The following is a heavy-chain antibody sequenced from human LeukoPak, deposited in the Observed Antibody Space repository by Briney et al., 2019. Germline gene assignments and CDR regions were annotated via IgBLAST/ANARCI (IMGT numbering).Heavy chain of an antibody. CDR3: ARGTTWIQRYGMDV. V-gene: IGHV3-23*01. CDR2: ISGSGGST. D-gene: IGHD5-18*01. J-gene: IGHJ6*02. CDR1: GFTFSSYA. Sequence: GGSLRLSCAASGFTFSSYAMSWVRQAPGKGLEWVSAISGSGGSTYYADSVKGRFTISRDNSKNTLYLQMNSLRAEDTAVYYCARGTTWIQRYGMDVWGQGTTVTVSS.